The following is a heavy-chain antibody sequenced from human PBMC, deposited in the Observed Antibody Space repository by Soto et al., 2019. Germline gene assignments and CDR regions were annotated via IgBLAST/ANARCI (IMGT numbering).Heavy chain of an antibody. D-gene: IGHD2-21*02. CDR2: LSFDGTAE. V-gene: IGHV3-30*03. CDR3: ARVATRLQSMEVLEY. CDR1: GLMFRDYL. J-gene: IGHJ4*02. Sequence: QVQLVESGGGVVQPGTSLRLSCKASGLMFRDYLIHWVRQAPGKGLEWLAVLSFDGTAEYYADSTRGRFTISRDIPKSTTYLVINNVRREDTAMYYWARVATRLQSMEVLEYWGQGTLVTVPS.